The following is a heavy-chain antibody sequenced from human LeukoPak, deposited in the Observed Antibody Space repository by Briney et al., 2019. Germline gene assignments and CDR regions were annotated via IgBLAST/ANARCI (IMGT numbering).Heavy chain of an antibody. J-gene: IGHJ3*02. D-gene: IGHD2-2*01. Sequence: PSETLSLTCTVSGGSISSSNYYWGWIRQPPGKGLEWIGSIYYSGSTYYNPSLKSRVTISVDTSKNQFSLKLSSVTAADTAVYYCARHESSTRAFDIWGQGTMVTVSS. CDR3: ARHESSTRAFDI. V-gene: IGHV4-39*01. CDR1: GGSISSSNYY. CDR2: IYYSGST.